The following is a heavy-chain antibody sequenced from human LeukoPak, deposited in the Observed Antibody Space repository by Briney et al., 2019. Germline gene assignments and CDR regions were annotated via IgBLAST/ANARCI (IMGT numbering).Heavy chain of an antibody. CDR2: IRYDRSNK. V-gene: IGHV3-30*02. J-gene: IGHJ4*02. D-gene: IGHD3-22*01. CDR3: AKRNGYYDSSGYSDY. CDR1: GFTFSSYE. Sequence: GSLRLSCAASGFTFSSYEMNWVRQAPGKGLEWVAFIRYDRSNKYYADSVKGRFTISRDNSKNTLYLEMNSLRPEDTAVYYCAKRNGYYDSSGYSDYWGQGTLVTVSS.